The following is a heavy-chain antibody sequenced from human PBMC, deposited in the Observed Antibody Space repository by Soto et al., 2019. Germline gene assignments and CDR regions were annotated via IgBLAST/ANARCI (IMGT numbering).Heavy chain of an antibody. Sequence: GGSLRLSCAASGFTFSSYAMHWVRQAPGKGLEWVAVISYDGSNKYYADSVKGRFTISRDNSKNTLYLQMNSLRAEDTAVYYCARDLVRFLEWSSPPYYYYGMDVWGQGTTVTVSS. V-gene: IGHV3-30-3*01. CDR2: ISYDGSNK. J-gene: IGHJ6*02. CDR3: ARDLVRFLEWSSPPYYYYGMDV. CDR1: GFTFSSYA. D-gene: IGHD3-3*01.